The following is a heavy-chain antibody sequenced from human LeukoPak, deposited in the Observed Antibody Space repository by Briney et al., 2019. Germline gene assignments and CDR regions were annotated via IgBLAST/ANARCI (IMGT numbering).Heavy chain of an antibody. CDR2: ISSGSSTK. Sequence: GGSLRLSCAASGFTFSSYSMNWVRQAPGKGLEWVSYISSGSSTKYYADSVKGRFTISRDNAKNSLYLQMNSLRDEDTAVYYCARKFDRQLNLDYWGQGTLVTVSS. CDR3: ARKFDRQLNLDY. D-gene: IGHD2-2*01. CDR1: GFTFSSYS. J-gene: IGHJ4*02. V-gene: IGHV3-48*02.